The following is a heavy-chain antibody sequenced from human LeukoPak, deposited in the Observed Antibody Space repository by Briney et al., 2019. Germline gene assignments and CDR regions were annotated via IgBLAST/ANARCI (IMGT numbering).Heavy chain of an antibody. D-gene: IGHD3-3*01. CDR3: ARDVGLDNDFWSGDMDV. CDR2: IIPIYGTA. V-gene: IGHV1-69*05. Sequence: SVKVSCKASGGTFSSDGISWVRQAPGQGLEWMGRIIPIYGTANYAQKFQGRATITTDESTSTVYMELSSLRSEDTAVYYCARDVGLDNDFWSGDMDVWGKGTTVIVSS. J-gene: IGHJ6*03. CDR1: GGTFSSDG.